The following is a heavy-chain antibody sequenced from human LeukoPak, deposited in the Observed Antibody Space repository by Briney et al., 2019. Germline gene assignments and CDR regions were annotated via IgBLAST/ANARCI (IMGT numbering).Heavy chain of an antibody. CDR2: IIPIFGTA. CDR1: GDTFNSVA. CDR3: ARLSDPSKSPGPLDI. V-gene: IGHV1-69*01. J-gene: IGHJ6*04. Sequence: ASVKVSCKASGDTFNSVALSWVRLAPGQGLEWMGGIIPIFGTANYAQRFLDRVTITSDESTSTAYMEINSLTSEDTAVYYCARLSDPSKSPGPLDIWGKGTTVTVSS. D-gene: IGHD4-11*01.